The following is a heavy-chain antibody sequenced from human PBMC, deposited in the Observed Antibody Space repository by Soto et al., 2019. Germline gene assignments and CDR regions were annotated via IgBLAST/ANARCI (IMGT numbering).Heavy chain of an antibody. CDR1: SGSISSYY. CDR2: IYYSGST. V-gene: IGHV4-59*01. Sequence: QVQLQESGPGLVKPSETLSLTCTVSSGSISSYYWSWIRQPPGKGLEWIGYIYYSGSTNYNPSLKSRVTISVDTSKNQFSLKLSSVTAADTAVYYCASGAAGRSSSWYYFDYWGQGTLVTVSS. D-gene: IGHD6-13*01. CDR3: ASGAAGRSSSWYYFDY. J-gene: IGHJ4*02.